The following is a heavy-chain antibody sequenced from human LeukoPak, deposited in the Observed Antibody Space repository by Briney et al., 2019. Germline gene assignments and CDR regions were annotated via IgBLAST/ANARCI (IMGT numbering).Heavy chain of an antibody. CDR1: GGSISSGDYY. CDR2: IYYSGST. J-gene: IGHJ5*02. CDR3: ARGSPVKIHWFDP. Sequence: SRTLSLTCTVSGGSISSGDYYWSWIRQPPGKGLEWIGYIYYSGSTYYNPSLKSRVTISVDTSKNQFSLKLSSVTAADTAVYYCARGSPVKIHWFDPWGQGTLVAVSS. D-gene: IGHD3-10*01. V-gene: IGHV4-30-4*08.